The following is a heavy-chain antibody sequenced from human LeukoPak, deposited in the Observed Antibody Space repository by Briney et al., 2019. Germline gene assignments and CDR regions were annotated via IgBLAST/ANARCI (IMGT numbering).Heavy chain of an antibody. J-gene: IGHJ6*04. CDR2: ISSSSSYI. D-gene: IGHD3-10*02. Sequence: RPSETLSLTCTVSGYSISSGYFWGWIRQPPGKGLEWVSSISSSSSYIYYADSVKGRFTISRDNAKNSLYLQMNSLRAEDTAVYYCAELGITMIGGVWGKGTTVTISS. CDR1: GYSISSGY. CDR3: AELGITMIGGV. V-gene: IGHV3-11*06.